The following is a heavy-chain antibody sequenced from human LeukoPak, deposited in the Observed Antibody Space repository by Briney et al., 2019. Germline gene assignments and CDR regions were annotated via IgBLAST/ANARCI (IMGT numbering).Heavy chain of an antibody. V-gene: IGHV1-18*01. Sequence: ASVKVCGTASGYTFTSYGISWVRQAPGQGLEWMGWISPNNGNTNYAQKLQGRVTMTTDTSTTTAYMELRSLRSDDTAVYYCARGVISAFDIWGQGTMVTVSS. CDR2: ISPNNGNT. CDR1: GYTFTSYG. D-gene: IGHD3-22*01. J-gene: IGHJ3*02. CDR3: ARGVISAFDI.